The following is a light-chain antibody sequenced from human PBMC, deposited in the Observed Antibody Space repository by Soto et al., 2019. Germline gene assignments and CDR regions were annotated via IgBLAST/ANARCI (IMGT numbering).Light chain of an antibody. CDR1: QSVSSN. CDR2: GAS. CDR3: QQYNNWPLT. Sequence: EIVMTQSPATLSVSPGERATLSCRASQSVSSNLAWYQQKPGQAPRLLIYGASTRATGIPARFSGSGCGTEFTLTISSLQSEDFAVYYCQQYNNWPLTFGPGTKVDIK. J-gene: IGKJ3*01. V-gene: IGKV3-15*01.